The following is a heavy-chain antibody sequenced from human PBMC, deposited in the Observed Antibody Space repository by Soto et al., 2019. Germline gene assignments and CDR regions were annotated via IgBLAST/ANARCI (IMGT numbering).Heavy chain of an antibody. CDR3: VRGGFLSHDHVIIAPATLGFDP. CDR2: MNPNRTNT. CDR1: GYTFTTYD. J-gene: IGHJ5*02. D-gene: IGHD2-2*01. V-gene: IGHV1-8*01. Sequence: GASVKVSCKASGYTFTTYDINWVRQAPGQGLEWMGWMNPNRTNTGYAEKFQGRVTMTRDTSISTAYMELSSLRYDDTAVYYCVRGGFLSHDHVIIAPATLGFDPWCQGTLVTVSS.